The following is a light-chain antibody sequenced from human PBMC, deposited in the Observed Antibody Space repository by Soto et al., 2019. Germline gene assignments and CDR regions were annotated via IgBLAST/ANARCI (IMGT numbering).Light chain of an antibody. V-gene: IGKV3D-20*02. CDR2: DAS. Sequence: EIVLTQSPGTLCLSPGERATLSCRASQSVSSSYLAWYQQKPGQAPRLLIYDASNRATGIPARFSDSGSGTDFTLTNTCLEPEDFAVYYCQQRSNWPPATFGQGTRLEIK. CDR3: QQRSNWPPAT. J-gene: IGKJ5*01. CDR1: QSVSSSY.